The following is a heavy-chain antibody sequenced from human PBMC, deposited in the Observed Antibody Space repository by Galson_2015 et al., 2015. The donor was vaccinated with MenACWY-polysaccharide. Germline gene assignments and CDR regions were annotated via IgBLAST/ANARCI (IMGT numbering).Heavy chain of an antibody. CDR1: GYTFTSYG. V-gene: IGHV1-18*01. Sequence: SVKVSCKASGYTFTSYGISWVRQAPGQGLEWMGWISPYNGDTKYAQNLQGRVTMTTDASTSTAYMELRTLRSDDTAVYYCARIPPRDYSSGWSWDYWGQGTTVTVSS. J-gene: IGHJ4*03. CDR2: ISPYNGDT. D-gene: IGHD6-19*01. CDR3: ARIPPRDYSSGWSWDY.